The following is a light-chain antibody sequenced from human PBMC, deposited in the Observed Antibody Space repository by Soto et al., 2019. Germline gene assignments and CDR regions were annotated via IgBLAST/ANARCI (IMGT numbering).Light chain of an antibody. Sequence: EIVLTQSPGTLSLSPGGRATLSCRASQSVSRNYVAWYQQKPGQSPRLLIYGASNRASGIPDRFSGSGSGTEFTLTISSLQSEDSAVYYCLQYYNWPRTFGQGTKVDIK. J-gene: IGKJ1*01. CDR1: QSVSRN. V-gene: IGKV3D-15*01. CDR3: LQYYNWPRT. CDR2: GAS.